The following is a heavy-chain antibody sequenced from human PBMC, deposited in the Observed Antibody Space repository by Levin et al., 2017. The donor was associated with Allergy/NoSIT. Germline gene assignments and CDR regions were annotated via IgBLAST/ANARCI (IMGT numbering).Heavy chain of an antibody. D-gene: IGHD6-13*01. CDR2: VYPGHSVT. V-gene: IGHV5-51*01. Sequence: GESLKISCKASGYTFTSYWIAWVRQMPGKGLDLMGFVYPGHSVTRYSPSFQGQVTISADESISTAYLQWSSLEASDTAIYFCAGGDAGEPLAYWGLGTLVTVSS. CDR1: GYTFTSYW. J-gene: IGHJ4*02. CDR3: AGGDAGEPLAY.